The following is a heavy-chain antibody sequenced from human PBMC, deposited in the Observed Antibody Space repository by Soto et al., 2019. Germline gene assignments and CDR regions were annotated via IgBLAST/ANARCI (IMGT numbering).Heavy chain of an antibody. CDR2: IIPIFGTA. Sequence: SVKVSCKASGGTFSSYAISWVRQAPGQGLEWMGGIIPIFGTANYAQKFQGRVTITADESTSTAYMELSSLRSEDTAVYYCATHDPSGFGELYYYYYGMDVWGQGTTVTVSS. CDR3: ATHDPSGFGELYYYYYGMDV. J-gene: IGHJ6*02. CDR1: GGTFSSYA. V-gene: IGHV1-69*13. D-gene: IGHD3-10*01.